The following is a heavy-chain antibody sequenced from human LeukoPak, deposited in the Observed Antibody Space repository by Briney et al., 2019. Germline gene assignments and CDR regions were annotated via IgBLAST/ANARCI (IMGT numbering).Heavy chain of an antibody. D-gene: IGHD2-15*01. CDR3: ALFYGSSHPFDY. CDR1: GHRFSTYG. J-gene: IGHJ4*02. CDR2: ISAFNANT. Sequence: ASVKVSCKASGHRFSTYGISGVRQAPGQGLEWMGWISAFNANTHYAQKFQGRVTMTIDTPTSTASMELRSLRSDDTAVYYCALFYGSSHPFDYWGQGTLVTVSS. V-gene: IGHV1-18*01.